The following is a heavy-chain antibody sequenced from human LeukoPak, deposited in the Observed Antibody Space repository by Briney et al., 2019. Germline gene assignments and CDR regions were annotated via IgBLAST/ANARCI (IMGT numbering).Heavy chain of an antibody. Sequence: ASVKVSFKASGYTFTRYDINWVGQATGQGREWMGWMNPNSGNTGYAQKFQGRVAMTRNTSITTAYMELSSLRSEDTAVYYCARGLGRTAMVTRGGVRFDYWGQGTLVTVSS. J-gene: IGHJ4*02. V-gene: IGHV1-8*01. CDR1: GYTFTRYD. CDR2: MNPNSGNT. D-gene: IGHD5-18*01. CDR3: ARGLGRTAMVTRGGVRFDY.